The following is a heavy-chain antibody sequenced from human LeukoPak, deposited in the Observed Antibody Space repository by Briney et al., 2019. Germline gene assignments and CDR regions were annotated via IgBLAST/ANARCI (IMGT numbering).Heavy chain of an antibody. V-gene: IGHV3-21*01. Sequence: GGSLRLSCAASGFTFSSYSTNWVRQAPGKGLEWVSSISSSSSYIYYADSVKGRFTISRDNAKNSLYLQMNSLRAEDTAVYYRARDTAGTDYYYYMDVWGKGTTVTVSS. CDR2: ISSSSSYI. J-gene: IGHJ6*03. CDR1: GFTFSSYS. CDR3: ARDTAGTDYYYYMDV. D-gene: IGHD3-10*01.